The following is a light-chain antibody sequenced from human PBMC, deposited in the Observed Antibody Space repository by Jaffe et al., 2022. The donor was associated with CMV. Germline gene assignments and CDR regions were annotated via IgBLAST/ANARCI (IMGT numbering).Light chain of an antibody. J-gene: IGLJ2*01. CDR1: SSDVGSYNF. CDR2: EVS. CDR3: CSYAGGSTYVV. Sequence: QSALTQPASVSGSPGQSITISCTGTSSDVGSYNFVSWYQQFPGKAPKLMIYEVSKRPSGVSNRFSGSKSGNTAALTISGLQAEDEADYYCCSYAGGSTYVVFGGGTKLTVL. V-gene: IGLV2-23*02.